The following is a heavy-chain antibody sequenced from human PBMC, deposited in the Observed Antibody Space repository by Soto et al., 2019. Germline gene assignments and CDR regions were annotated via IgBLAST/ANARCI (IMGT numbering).Heavy chain of an antibody. J-gene: IGHJ5*02. CDR1: GFSLSTSEVG. D-gene: IGHD6-13*01. V-gene: IGHV2-5*02. CDR3: AHAPGIAGTTNWFDP. CDR2: IYWDDDK. Sequence: QITLKESGPTLVKPTQTLTLTCTFSGFSLSTSEVGVGWIRQPPGKALQWLALIYWDDDKRYSPSLKSRLTITKDTSKNQVVLTMTNMDPVDTATYYCAHAPGIAGTTNWFDPWGQGILVTVSS.